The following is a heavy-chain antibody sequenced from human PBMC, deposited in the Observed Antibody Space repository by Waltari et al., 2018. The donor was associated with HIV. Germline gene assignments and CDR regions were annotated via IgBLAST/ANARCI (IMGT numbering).Heavy chain of an antibody. J-gene: IGHJ4*02. CDR2: FWSDGVEI. CDR1: GFTFAPFG. D-gene: IGHD6-6*01. V-gene: IGHV3-33*01. CDR3: ARGYSSSRWIPLYH. Sequence: QVQLVESGGGAVQPGTSLTLSCAVSGFTFAPFGIHWVRQSPGKGLEWLAVFWSDGVEISYADSVKGRFTISKDSSQKTLYLHLTSLRAEDTALYYCARGYSSSRWIPLYHWGRGTLVTVSS.